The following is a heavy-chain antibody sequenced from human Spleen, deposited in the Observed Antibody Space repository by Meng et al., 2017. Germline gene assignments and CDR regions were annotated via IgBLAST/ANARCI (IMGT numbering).Heavy chain of an antibody. J-gene: IGHJ4*02. D-gene: IGHD3-10*01. CDR3: ARGTPGRSYSDY. CDR1: GYTFTSYY. V-gene: IGHV1-46*01. Sequence: QLQLVQSGAEVKKPGASVRVSCKASGYTFTSYYIYWVRQAPGQGLEWMGIIDSGGGYTSYAQKFQGRVTVSADRPTATAYMELRSLRSDDTAVYYCARGTPGRSYSDYWGQGTLVTVSS. CDR2: IDSGGGYT.